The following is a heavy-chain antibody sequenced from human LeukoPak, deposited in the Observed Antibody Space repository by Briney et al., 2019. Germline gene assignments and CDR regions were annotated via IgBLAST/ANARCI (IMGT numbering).Heavy chain of an antibody. CDR3: ARGALQARPDY. CDR2: IYHAGTI. V-gene: IGHV3-33*01. Sequence: GGSLRLSCEASGFIFSHYAMHWVRQAPDKGLDWVAVIYHAGTIYAESVKGRFIISRGDSRNTLYLQMNSLKIEDTAVYFCARGALQARPDYWGQGTLITVSS. J-gene: IGHJ4*02. D-gene: IGHD6-6*01. CDR1: GFIFSHYA.